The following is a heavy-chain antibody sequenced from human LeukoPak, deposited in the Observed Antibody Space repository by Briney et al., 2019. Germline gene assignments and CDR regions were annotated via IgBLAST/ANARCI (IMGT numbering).Heavy chain of an antibody. CDR1: GYTLTELS. Sequence: ASVEVSCKVSGYTLTELSMHRVRQAPGKGLEWMGGFDPEDGETIYAQKFQGRVTMTEDTSTDTAYMELSSLRSEDTAVYYCATATYYYDISGYFYWGQGTLVTVSS. CDR3: ATATYYYDISGYFY. J-gene: IGHJ4*02. V-gene: IGHV1-24*01. CDR2: FDPEDGET. D-gene: IGHD3-22*01.